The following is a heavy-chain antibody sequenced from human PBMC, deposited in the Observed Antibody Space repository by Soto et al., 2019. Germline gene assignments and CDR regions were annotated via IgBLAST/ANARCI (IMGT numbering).Heavy chain of an antibody. CDR1: GYSFTSYW. Sequence: PGESLKISCKGSGYSFTSYWIGWVRQMPGKGLEWMGIIYPGDSDTRYSPSFQGQVTISADKSISTAYPQWSSLKASDTAMYYCARLFGVRSYRHPYYYGMDVWGQGTTVTVSS. D-gene: IGHD3-16*02. CDR2: IYPGDSDT. V-gene: IGHV5-51*01. CDR3: ARLFGVRSYRHPYYYGMDV. J-gene: IGHJ6*02.